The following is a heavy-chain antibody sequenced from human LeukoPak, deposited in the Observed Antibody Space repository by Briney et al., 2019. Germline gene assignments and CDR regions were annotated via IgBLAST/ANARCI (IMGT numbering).Heavy chain of an antibody. Sequence: GGSLRLSCAASGFTFSSYSINWVRQAPGKGLEWVSVIYSGGSTYYADSVKGRFTISRDNSKNTLYLQMNSLRAEDTAVYYCARGGWFDPWGQGTLVTVSS. CDR2: IYSGGST. V-gene: IGHV3-53*01. CDR1: GFTFSSYS. CDR3: ARGGWFDP. J-gene: IGHJ5*02.